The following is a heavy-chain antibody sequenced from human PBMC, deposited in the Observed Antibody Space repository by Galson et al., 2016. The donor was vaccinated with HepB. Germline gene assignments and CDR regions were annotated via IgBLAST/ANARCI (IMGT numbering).Heavy chain of an antibody. D-gene: IGHD3-3*01. CDR3: ASHSRSSPITIFAVVISPFDP. Sequence: SLRLSCAVSGITFRSYTMNWVRQAPGKGLEWVSSISGGSSYIYYADSVKGRFTISRDNAKNSLYLQMNRLRAEDTAVYYCASHSRSSPITIFAVVISPFDPWGQGTLVTVSS. J-gene: IGHJ5*02. CDR1: GITFRSYT. V-gene: IGHV3-21*04. CDR2: ISGGSSYI.